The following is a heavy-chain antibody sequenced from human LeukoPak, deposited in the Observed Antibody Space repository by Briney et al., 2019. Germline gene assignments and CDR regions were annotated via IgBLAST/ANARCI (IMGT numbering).Heavy chain of an antibody. V-gene: IGHV3-11*04. Sequence: GGSLRLSCAASGFTFSDYYMSWIRQAPGKGLEWVSYISSSGSTIYYADSVKGRFTISRDNAKNSLYLQMNSLRAEDTAVYYCARGAEVLRFLEWLRTADYYMDVWGKGTTVTVSS. CDR2: ISSSGSTI. CDR1: GFTFSDYY. J-gene: IGHJ6*03. D-gene: IGHD3-3*01. CDR3: ARGAEVLRFLEWLRTADYYMDV.